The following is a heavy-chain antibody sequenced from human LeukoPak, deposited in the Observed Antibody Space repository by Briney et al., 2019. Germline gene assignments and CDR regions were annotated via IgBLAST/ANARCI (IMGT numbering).Heavy chain of an antibody. V-gene: IGHV3-74*03. CDR2: INSDGSTR. CDR1: GFTFSNYS. J-gene: IGHJ4*02. CDR3: ARRSSSGRYYDG. Sequence: PGGSLRLSCAASGFTFSNYSMRCVRQAPGKGLVWVSRINSDGSTRKYADSVKGRFTISRDNDKNTLYLQMNSLRAEDTAVYYCARRSSSGRYYDGWGQGILVTVSS. D-gene: IGHD6-25*01.